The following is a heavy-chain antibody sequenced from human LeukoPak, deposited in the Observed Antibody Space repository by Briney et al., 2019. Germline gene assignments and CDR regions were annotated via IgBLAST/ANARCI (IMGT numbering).Heavy chain of an antibody. CDR1: GGSISSSSYY. V-gene: IGHV4-61*05. Sequence: PSETLSLTCTVSGGSISSSSYYWGWIRQPPGKGLEWIGYIYYSGSTNYNPSLKSRVTISVDTSKNQFSLKLSSVTAADTAVYYCARVGYDSSGYYDLWGRGTLVTVSS. J-gene: IGHJ2*01. D-gene: IGHD3-22*01. CDR2: IYYSGST. CDR3: ARVGYDSSGYYDL.